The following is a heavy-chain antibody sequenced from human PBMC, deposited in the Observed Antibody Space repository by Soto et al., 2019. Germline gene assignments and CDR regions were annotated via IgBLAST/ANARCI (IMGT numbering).Heavy chain of an antibody. CDR1: GGTFSSYA. J-gene: IGHJ6*02. Sequence: QVQLVQSGAEVKKPGSSVKVSCKASGGTFSSYAISWVRQAPGQGLEWMGGIIPIFGTANYAQKFQGRVTITADKSTSTAYMELSSLRSEDTAVDYCAGPERGEGYSSSWSDYYYYGMDVWGQGTTVTVSS. CDR2: IIPIFGTA. D-gene: IGHD6-13*01. CDR3: AGPERGEGYSSSWSDYYYYGMDV. V-gene: IGHV1-69*06.